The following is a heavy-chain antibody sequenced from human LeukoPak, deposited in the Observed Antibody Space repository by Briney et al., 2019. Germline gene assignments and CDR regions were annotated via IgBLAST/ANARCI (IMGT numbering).Heavy chain of an antibody. J-gene: IGHJ4*02. V-gene: IGHV6-1*01. CDR2: TYYRSKWYN. D-gene: IGHD3-3*01. CDR3: AREGNYDFWSGYYYFDY. Sequence: SQTLSLTCAISGDSVSRNSAAWNWIRQSPSRGLEWLGRTYYRSKWYNDYAVSVRSRITINPDTSKNQFSLQLNSVTPEDTAVYYCAREGNYDFWSGYYYFDYWGQGTLVTVSS. CDR1: GDSVSRNSAA.